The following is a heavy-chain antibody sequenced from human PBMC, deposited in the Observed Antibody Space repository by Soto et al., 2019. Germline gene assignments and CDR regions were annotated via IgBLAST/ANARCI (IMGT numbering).Heavy chain of an antibody. V-gene: IGHV1-18*01. D-gene: IGHD3-10*01. Sequence: QVQLVQSGAEVKKPGASVKVSCKASGYTFTSYCISWVRQTPRQGLEWMGWLSDYNGNTKYAQKLQGRVTMTTDTSTSTAYMELRSLRSDDTAVYYCARGWFGDFVYYFDYWGQGTLVTVSS. CDR1: GYTFTSYC. CDR3: ARGWFGDFVYYFDY. CDR2: LSDYNGNT. J-gene: IGHJ4*02.